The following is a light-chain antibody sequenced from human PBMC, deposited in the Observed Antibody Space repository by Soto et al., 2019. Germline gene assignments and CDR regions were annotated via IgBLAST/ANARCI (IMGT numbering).Light chain of an antibody. Sequence: QSVLTQPASVSGSPGQSITISCTGTSSDVGGYNYVSWYQQHPGKAPKLLIYEVSNRPSGVSHRFSGSKSGNTASLTISGLQAEDEADYYCSSYTRSKTYVFGAETKLTVL. CDR2: EVS. CDR1: SSDVGGYNY. CDR3: SSYTRSKTYV. V-gene: IGLV2-14*01. J-gene: IGLJ1*01.